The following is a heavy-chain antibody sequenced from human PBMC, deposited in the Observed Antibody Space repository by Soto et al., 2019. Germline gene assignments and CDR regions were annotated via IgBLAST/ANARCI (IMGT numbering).Heavy chain of an antibody. CDR3: TKVSPQWLVHDY. J-gene: IGHJ4*02. CDR2: IHFGGNT. V-gene: IGHV3-53*01. Sequence: GGSLRLSCAASGFTASGDYVSWVRQAPGKGLECVSVIHFGGNTYYADSVKGRFTVSRDNSKNTLYLQMNSLRVEDTAIYFCTKVSPQWLVHDYWGQGTLVTVSS. D-gene: IGHD6-19*01. CDR1: GFTASGDY.